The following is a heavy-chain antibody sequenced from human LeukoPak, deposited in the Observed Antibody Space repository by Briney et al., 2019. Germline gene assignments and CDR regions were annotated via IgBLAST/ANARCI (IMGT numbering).Heavy chain of an antibody. V-gene: IGHV3-23*01. Sequence: PGGSLRLSCAASGFTFSSYAMSWVRQAPGKGLEWVSAISGSGGSTYYADSVKGRFTISRDNSKNTLYLQMNSLRAVDTAVYYCAKDINGDYYFDYWGQGTLVTVSS. D-gene: IGHD4-17*01. CDR1: GFTFSSYA. CDR2: ISGSGGST. CDR3: AKDINGDYYFDY. J-gene: IGHJ4*02.